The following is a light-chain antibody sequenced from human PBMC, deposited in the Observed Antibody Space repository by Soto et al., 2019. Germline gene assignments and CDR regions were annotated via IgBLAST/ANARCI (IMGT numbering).Light chain of an antibody. J-gene: IGKJ4*01. CDR3: QQYFSTPLT. CDR2: WAS. CDR1: QSVLHSSNSKNY. Sequence: DIVMTQSPDSLAVSLGERATINCKSSQSVLHSSNSKNYIAWYQQKPGQPPNLLIYWASTRESGVPDRFSGSGSGPYFALTSSSLQAEDVAVYYCQQYFSTPLTFGGGTKVDIK. V-gene: IGKV4-1*01.